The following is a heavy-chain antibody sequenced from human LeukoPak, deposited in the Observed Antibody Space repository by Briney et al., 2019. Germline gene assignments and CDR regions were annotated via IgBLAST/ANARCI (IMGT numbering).Heavy chain of an antibody. Sequence: PGGSLRLSCAASGFTFSIYSMDWVRQAPGRGLEWVSSISSSGSYIYYADSLKGRFTISRDNAKNSLYLQMNSLRAEDTAVYYCARELREHGVFDIWGQGTMVTVSS. CDR2: ISSSGSYI. CDR1: GFTFSIYS. V-gene: IGHV3-21*01. CDR3: ARELREHGVFDI. J-gene: IGHJ3*02. D-gene: IGHD1-26*01.